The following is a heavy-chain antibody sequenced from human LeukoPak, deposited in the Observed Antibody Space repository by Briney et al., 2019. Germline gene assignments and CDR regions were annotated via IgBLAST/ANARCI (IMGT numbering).Heavy chain of an antibody. J-gene: IGHJ4*02. CDR3: ARTRKYSSSHFDY. Sequence: SETLSLTCTVSGGSISSYYWSWIRQPPGKGLEWIGYIYYSGSTNYNPSLKSRVTISVDTSKNQFSLKLSSVTAADTAVYYCARTRKYSSSHFDYWGQGTLVTVSS. V-gene: IGHV4-59*12. CDR2: IYYSGST. CDR1: GGSISSYY. D-gene: IGHD6-6*01.